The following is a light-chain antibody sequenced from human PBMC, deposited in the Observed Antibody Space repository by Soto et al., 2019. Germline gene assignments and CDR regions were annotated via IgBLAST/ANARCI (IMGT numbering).Light chain of an antibody. CDR1: QYISNY. V-gene: IGKV1-39*01. J-gene: IGKJ1*01. CDR2: AAS. Sequence: DIQMTQSPSALSASVGDTVTSTCHASQYISNYLNWYQQRPGKAPNLLISAASTLPSGVPSRFSGSGSGTDFTLTITSLPPEDFATYYCQQSYNTPRTFGQGTKVDIK. CDR3: QQSYNTPRT.